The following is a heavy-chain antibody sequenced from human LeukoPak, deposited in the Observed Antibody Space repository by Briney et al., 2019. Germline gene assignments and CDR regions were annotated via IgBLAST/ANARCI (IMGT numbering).Heavy chain of an antibody. CDR1: GGSFSGYY. CDR2: INHSGST. J-gene: IGHJ4*02. D-gene: IGHD3-10*01. Sequence: PSETLSLTCAVYGGSFSGYYWSWIRQPPGKGLEWIGEINHSGSTNYNPSLKSRVTISVDTSKNQFSLKLSSVTAADTAVYYCARGRVVYYYGSGSYYPFDYWGQGTLVTVSS. CDR3: ARGRVVYYYGSGSYYPFDY. V-gene: IGHV4-34*01.